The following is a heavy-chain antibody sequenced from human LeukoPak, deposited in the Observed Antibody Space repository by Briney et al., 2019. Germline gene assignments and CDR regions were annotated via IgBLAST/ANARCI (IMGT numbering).Heavy chain of an antibody. CDR1: GFTFSSYA. D-gene: IGHD5-18*01. CDR3: AKGGDTAMIRFTYYDY. J-gene: IGHJ4*02. Sequence: GGSLRLSCAASGFTFSSYAMSWVRQAPGKGREWVSAISGSGGSTYYADSVKGRFTISRDNSKNTLYLQMSSLRAEDTAVYYCAKGGDTAMIRFTYYDYWGQGTLVTVSS. V-gene: IGHV3-23*01. CDR2: ISGSGGST.